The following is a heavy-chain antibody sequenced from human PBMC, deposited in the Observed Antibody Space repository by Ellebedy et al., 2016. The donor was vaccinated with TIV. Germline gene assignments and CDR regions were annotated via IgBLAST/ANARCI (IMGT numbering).Heavy chain of an antibody. Sequence: ASVKVSCXASGYTFTSYGIIWVRQAPGQGLEWMGWISAYNGNTNYAQKFQGRVTMTEDTSTDTAYMELSSLRSEDTAVYYCATYGSGYRRVFDYWGQGTLVTVSS. CDR2: ISAYNGNT. CDR3: ATYGSGYRRVFDY. CDR1: GYTFTSYG. D-gene: IGHD3-22*01. V-gene: IGHV1-18*01. J-gene: IGHJ4*02.